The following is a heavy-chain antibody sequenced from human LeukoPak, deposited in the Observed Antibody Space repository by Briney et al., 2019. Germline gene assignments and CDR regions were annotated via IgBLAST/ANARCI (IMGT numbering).Heavy chain of an antibody. Sequence: PGGSLRLSCVASGFPFSSYTLSWVRQAPGKGLEWVSAISGSSPATYYSGSVKGRFTISRDNSKNTLYLQMNSLRAEDTAVYYCAKERQAGDYFTSDHWGQGTLVTDSS. V-gene: IGHV3-23*01. J-gene: IGHJ4*02. CDR1: GFPFSSYT. CDR3: AKERQAGDYFTSDH. CDR2: ISGSSPAT. D-gene: IGHD4-17*01.